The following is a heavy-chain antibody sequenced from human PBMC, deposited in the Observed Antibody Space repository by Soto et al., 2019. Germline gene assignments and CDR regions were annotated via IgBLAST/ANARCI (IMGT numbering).Heavy chain of an antibody. D-gene: IGHD3-22*01. V-gene: IGHV1-69*12. CDR1: GGTFSSYA. J-gene: IGHJ2*01. CDR3: ARCAMLYYDGSSGYYGHFDL. CDR2: IIPIIGTT. Sequence: QVQLVQSGAEVKKPGSSVKVSCKASGGTFSSYAISWVRQAPGQGLEWMGGIIPIIGTTKYAQKFQGRVTIAADESTSTDYMELSSRRCEEMAVYYCARCAMLYYDGSSGYYGHFDLWGRGPLVTVSS.